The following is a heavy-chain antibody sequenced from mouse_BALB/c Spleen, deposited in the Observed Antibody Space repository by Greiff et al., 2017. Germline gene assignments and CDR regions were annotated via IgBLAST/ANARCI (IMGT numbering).Heavy chain of an antibody. V-gene: IGHV14-4*02. Sequence: VQLQQSGAELVRSGASVKLSCTASGFNIKDYYMHWVKQRPEQGLEWIGWIDPENGDTEYAPKFQGKATMTADTSSNTAYLQLSSLTSEDTAVYYCNHYGSSYFDYWGQGTTLTVSS. CDR2: IDPENGDT. D-gene: IGHD1-1*01. CDR1: GFNIKDYY. CDR3: NHYGSSYFDY. J-gene: IGHJ2*01.